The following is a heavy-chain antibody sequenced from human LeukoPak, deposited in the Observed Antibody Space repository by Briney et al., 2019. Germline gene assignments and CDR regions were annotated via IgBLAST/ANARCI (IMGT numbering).Heavy chain of an antibody. D-gene: IGHD3-10*01. CDR1: GGSISSGGYY. J-gene: IGHJ6*02. CDR2: IYYSGST. CDR3: ASQFEDSYYYYYGMDV. V-gene: IGHV4-31*03. Sequence: TASETLSLTCTVSGGSISSGGYYWSWIRQHPGKGLEWIGYIYYSGSTYYNPSLKSRVTISVDTSKNQFSLKLSSVTAADTAVYYCASQFEDSYYYYYGMDVWGQGTTVTVSS.